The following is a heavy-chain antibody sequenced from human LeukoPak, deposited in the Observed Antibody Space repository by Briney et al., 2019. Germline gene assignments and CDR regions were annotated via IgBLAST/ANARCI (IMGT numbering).Heavy chain of an antibody. CDR3: AKDGSIGAAEYYFDS. Sequence: GGSLRLSCAASGFTFSIYGMHWVRQAPGKGLEWVAVIANDGRDKKYVDSVKGRFTISRDNSKNTLFLQMDSLRAEDTAVYYCAKDGSIGAAEYYFDSWGQGTLVAVSS. CDR1: GFTFSIYG. J-gene: IGHJ4*02. CDR2: IANDGRDK. D-gene: IGHD2-15*01. V-gene: IGHV3-30*18.